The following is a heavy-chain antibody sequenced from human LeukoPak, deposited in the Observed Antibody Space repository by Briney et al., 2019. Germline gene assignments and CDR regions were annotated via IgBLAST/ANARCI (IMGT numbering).Heavy chain of an antibody. Sequence: ASVKVSCKASGYTFTGQYMHWVRQAPGQGLEWMGGINPNSGGTNYAQKCQGRVTMARDTSISTAYMVLSRLRSDDTAVYYCARAVRVSGSSPPHNWFDPWGQGTLVTVSS. D-gene: IGHD6-13*01. CDR1: GYTFTGQY. J-gene: IGHJ5*02. CDR2: INPNSGGT. CDR3: ARAVRVSGSSPPHNWFDP. V-gene: IGHV1-2*02.